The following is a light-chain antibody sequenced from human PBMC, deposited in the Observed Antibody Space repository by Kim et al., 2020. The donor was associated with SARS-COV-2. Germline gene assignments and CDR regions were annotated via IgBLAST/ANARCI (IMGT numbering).Light chain of an antibody. V-gene: IGLV3-21*04. CDR2: YDG. J-gene: IGLJ1*01. CDR3: QVWDAGFDHRYV. CDR1: NIGSKT. Sequence: PGKTARIAGGGSNIGSKTVHWYQQKPGQAPVLVIYYDGDRPSGIPERFSGTNSANTATLTISRVEAGDEADYFCQVWDAGFDHRYVFGAGTKVTVL.